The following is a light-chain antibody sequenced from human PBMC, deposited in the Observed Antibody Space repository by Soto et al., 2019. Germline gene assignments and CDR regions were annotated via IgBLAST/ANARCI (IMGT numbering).Light chain of an antibody. Sequence: EIVMTQSPATLSVSPGERATLSCRASQTVSKNLAWYQQKPGQAPRLLIYDASTRATGIPVRFRGSGSGTQFTLTISSLQSEDSAVYYCHQYTNWLALTFGGGTKVDIK. J-gene: IGKJ4*01. CDR3: HQYTNWLALT. CDR2: DAS. V-gene: IGKV3-15*01. CDR1: QTVSKN.